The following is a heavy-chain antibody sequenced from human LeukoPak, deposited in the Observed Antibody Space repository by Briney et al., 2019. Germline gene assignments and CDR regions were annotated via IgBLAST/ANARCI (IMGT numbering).Heavy chain of an antibody. CDR3: ARPMYYDSSGLDY. V-gene: IGHV3-48*04. CDR1: GFTFSSYS. J-gene: IGHJ4*02. Sequence: GGSLRLSCAASGFTFSSYSMNWVRQAPGKGLEWVPYISSSSSTIYYADSVKGRFTISRDNAKNSLYLQMNSLRAEDTAVYYCARPMYYDSSGLDYWGQGTLVIVSS. CDR2: ISSSSSTI. D-gene: IGHD3-22*01.